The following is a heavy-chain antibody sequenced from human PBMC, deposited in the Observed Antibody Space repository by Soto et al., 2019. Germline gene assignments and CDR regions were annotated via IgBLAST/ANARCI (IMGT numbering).Heavy chain of an antibody. J-gene: IGHJ4*02. V-gene: IGHV3-23*01. D-gene: IGHD3-22*01. CDR2: IGGSGRTT. Sequence: EVQLLESGGGLVQPGGSLSLSCAASAFTCNNYAMSWVRQAPGKGLEWVSGIGGSGRTTYYADSVKGRFTISRDNSNNTLFLQMNSLRAEDTALYYCAKSRYSDSSGDFYDYRGQETLVTVSS. CDR1: AFTCNNYA. CDR3: AKSRYSDSSGDFYDY.